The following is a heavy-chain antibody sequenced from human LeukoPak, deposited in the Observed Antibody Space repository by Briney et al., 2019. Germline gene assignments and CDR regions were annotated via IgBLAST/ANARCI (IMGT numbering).Heavy chain of an antibody. CDR3: ARDAYGDYAHSY. Sequence: GGSLRLSCAASGFTFDDYAMHWVRQAPGKGLECISYISSSGDTIYYADSVKGRFTISRDNAKNSLYLQMNSLRAEDTAVYYCARDAYGDYAHSYWGQGTLATVSS. CDR1: GFTFDDYA. V-gene: IGHV3-48*01. J-gene: IGHJ4*02. D-gene: IGHD4-17*01. CDR2: ISSSGDTI.